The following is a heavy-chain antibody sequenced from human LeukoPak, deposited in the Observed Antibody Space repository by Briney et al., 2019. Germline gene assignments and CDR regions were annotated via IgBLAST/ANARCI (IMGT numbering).Heavy chain of an antibody. Sequence: GGSLRLSCVVSGFTVSTNYMSWVRQAPGKGLEWVSLIYSGGSTYYADSVKGRFTISRDNAKNSLYLQMNSLRAEDTAVYYCARPSFDEEGKFDYWGQGTLVTVSS. J-gene: IGHJ4*02. CDR3: ARPSFDEEGKFDY. CDR2: IYSGGST. CDR1: GFTVSTNY. D-gene: IGHD3-9*01. V-gene: IGHV3-53*01.